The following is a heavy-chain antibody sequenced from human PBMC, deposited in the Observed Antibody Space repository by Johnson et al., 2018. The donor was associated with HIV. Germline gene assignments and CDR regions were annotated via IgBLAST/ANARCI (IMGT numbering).Heavy chain of an antibody. D-gene: IGHD2-21*02. V-gene: IGHV3-7*04. CDR3: ARPHIVVVTAGYAFDI. Sequence: VQLVESGGGLVQPGGSLRLSCVASGYTFSHYWMSWVRQGPGKGLEWVANINQDGSETYYVDSVKGRFTISRDNAKNSLYLQMNSLRAEDTAVYYCARPHIVVVTAGYAFDIWGQGTMVIVSS. CDR2: INQDGSET. J-gene: IGHJ3*02. CDR1: GYTFSHYW.